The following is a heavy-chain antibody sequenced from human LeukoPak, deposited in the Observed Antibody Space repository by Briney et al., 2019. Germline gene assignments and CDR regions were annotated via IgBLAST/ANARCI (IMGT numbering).Heavy chain of an antibody. V-gene: IGHV3-33*08. J-gene: IGHJ5*02. CDR2: IQSDGSYK. CDR3: ARDVDTSNHMSIFDP. D-gene: IGHD3-3*02. CDR1: GFTFSNYW. Sequence: GGSLRLSCVFSGFTFSNYWMSWVRQGPGKGLEWVAGIQSDGSYKYYEDSLKGRFTISRDNFKNILYLQMNSLRAEDTAVYSCARDVDTSNHMSIFDPWGQGTLVTVSS.